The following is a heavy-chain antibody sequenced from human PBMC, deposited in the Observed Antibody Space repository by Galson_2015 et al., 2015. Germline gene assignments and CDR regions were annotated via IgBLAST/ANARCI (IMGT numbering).Heavy chain of an antibody. J-gene: IGHJ4*02. Sequence: SLRLSCAASGFTFSSYAMRWVRQAPGKGLEWVSAISGSGGSTYYADSVKGRFTISRDNSKNTLYLQMNSLRAEDTAVYYCAKRDDYVWGSYRSFDYWGQGTLVTVSS. D-gene: IGHD3-16*02. CDR2: ISGSGGST. V-gene: IGHV3-23*01. CDR3: AKRDDYVWGSYRSFDY. CDR1: GFTFSSYA.